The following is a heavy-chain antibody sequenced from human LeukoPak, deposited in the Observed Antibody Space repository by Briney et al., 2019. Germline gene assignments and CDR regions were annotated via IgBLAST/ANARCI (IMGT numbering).Heavy chain of an antibody. D-gene: IGHD2-8*02. V-gene: IGHV3-21*01. J-gene: IGHJ3*02. CDR2: ISSSSSYI. Sequence: GGSLRLSCAASGFTLSSYSMNWVRQAPGKGLEWVSSISSSSSYIYYADSVKGRFTISRDNAKNSLYLQMNSLRAEDTAVYYCVRDYAGGDAFDIWGQGTMVTVSS. CDR1: GFTLSSYS. CDR3: VRDYAGGDAFDI.